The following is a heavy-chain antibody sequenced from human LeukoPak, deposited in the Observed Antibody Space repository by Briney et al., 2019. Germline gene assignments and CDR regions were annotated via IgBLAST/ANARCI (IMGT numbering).Heavy chain of an antibody. Sequence: ASVKVSCKASGGTFSSYAISWVRQAPGQGLEWMGGIIPIFGTANYAQKFQGRVTITADESTSTTYMELSSLRSEDTAVYYCARDESARSDYWGQGTLVTVSS. CDR2: IIPIFGTA. CDR1: GGTFSSYA. V-gene: IGHV1-69*13. D-gene: IGHD6-6*01. J-gene: IGHJ4*02. CDR3: ARDESARSDY.